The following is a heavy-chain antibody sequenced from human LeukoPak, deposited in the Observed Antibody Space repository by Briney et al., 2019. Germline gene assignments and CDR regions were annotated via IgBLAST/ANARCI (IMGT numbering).Heavy chain of an antibody. CDR1: GGSISSGNYY. CDR2: IYTSGST. D-gene: IGHD3-10*01. V-gene: IGHV4-61*02. Sequence: KPSETLSLTCTVSGGSISSGNYYWSWIRQPAGKGLEWIGRIYTSGSTNYNPSLKSRVTISIDTSKNQFSLKLSSVTAADTAVYYCARDPSMVRGVSAFDIWGQGTMVTVSS. J-gene: IGHJ3*02. CDR3: ARDPSMVRGVSAFDI.